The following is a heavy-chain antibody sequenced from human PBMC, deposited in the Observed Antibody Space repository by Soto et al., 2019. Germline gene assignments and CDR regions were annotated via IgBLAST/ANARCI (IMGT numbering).Heavy chain of an antibody. J-gene: IGHJ6*02. D-gene: IGHD2-8*02. V-gene: IGHV3-23*01. Sequence: GGSLRLSCAASGLTFSIYGMSWVRQAPGKGLEWVSALTGSGDGTYYADSVKGRFTISRDNSKNTRYLQMNSLRAEDAARYYCAKDSPILTVWGQGTTVTVSS. CDR1: GLTFSIYG. CDR2: LTGSGDGT. CDR3: AKDSPILTV.